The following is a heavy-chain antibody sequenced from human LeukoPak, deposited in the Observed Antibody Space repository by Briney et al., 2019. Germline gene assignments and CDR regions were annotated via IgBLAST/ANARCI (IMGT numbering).Heavy chain of an antibody. Sequence: GGSLRLSCSASGFTFSSYAVHWVRQAPGKGLEYVSAISRSGGNTYYADSVRGRFTISRDNSNNTVYLQMSSLRPEGTAVYYCVKEGYSSGWYEYWGQGTLVTVSS. J-gene: IGHJ4*02. D-gene: IGHD6-19*01. CDR2: ISRSGGNT. CDR1: GFTFSSYA. CDR3: VKEGYSSGWYEY. V-gene: IGHV3-64D*06.